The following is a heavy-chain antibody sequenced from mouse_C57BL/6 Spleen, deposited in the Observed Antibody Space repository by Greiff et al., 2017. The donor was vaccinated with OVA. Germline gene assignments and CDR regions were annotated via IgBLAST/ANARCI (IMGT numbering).Heavy chain of an antibody. CDR3: ARVYYDYDGYYFDY. D-gene: IGHD2-4*01. J-gene: IGHJ2*02. V-gene: IGHV5-4*03. CDR2: ISDGGSYT. Sequence: EVKLMESGGGLVQPGGSLKLSCAASGFTFSSYAMSWVRQTPEKRLEWVATISDGGSYTYNPDNVKGRFTISRDNAKNNLYLQMSHLKSEDTAMYYCARVYYDYDGYYFDYWGQGTSLTVSS. CDR1: GFTFSSYA.